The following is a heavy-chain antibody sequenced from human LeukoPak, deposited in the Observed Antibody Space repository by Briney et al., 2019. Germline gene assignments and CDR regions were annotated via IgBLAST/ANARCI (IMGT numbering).Heavy chain of an antibody. CDR3: ARWLQLHYFDY. CDR2: ISGSGGST. CDR1: GLIYSSYA. V-gene: IGHV3-23*01. Sequence: PGGSLRLSCAASGLIYSSYAMRWVRQAPGKGLEWVSAISGSGGSTYYADSVKGRFTISRDNSKNTLYLQMNSLRAEDTAVYYCARWLQLHYFDYWGQGTLVTVSS. J-gene: IGHJ4*02. D-gene: IGHD5-24*01.